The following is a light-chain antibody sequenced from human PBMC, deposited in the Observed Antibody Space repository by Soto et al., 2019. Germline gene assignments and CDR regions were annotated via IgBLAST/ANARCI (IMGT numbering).Light chain of an antibody. Sequence: QSVLTQPPSASGTPGQRVTISCSGSSSNIGSNTVNWYQQLPETAPKLLIYSNNQRPSGVPDRFSGSKSGTSASLAISGLQSEDEADYYCAAWDDSLNGVVFGGGTKLTV. V-gene: IGLV1-44*01. CDR2: SNN. CDR1: SSNIGSNT. J-gene: IGLJ2*01. CDR3: AAWDDSLNGVV.